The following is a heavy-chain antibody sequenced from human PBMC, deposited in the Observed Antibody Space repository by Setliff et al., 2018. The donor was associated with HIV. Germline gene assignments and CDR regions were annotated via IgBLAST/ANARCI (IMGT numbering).Heavy chain of an antibody. CDR1: RYPFLNYG. CDR3: ARGPLLAGNGPYYFDY. Sequence: ASVKVSCKASRYPFLNYGITWVRQAPGQGLEWMGWINTYNGNTKYAQKFQDRVTMTADTSTNTAYMELNSLRSGDTAVYFCARGPLLAGNGPYYFDYWGQGTLVTVSS. CDR2: INTYNGNT. V-gene: IGHV1-18*01. D-gene: IGHD7-27*01. J-gene: IGHJ4*02.